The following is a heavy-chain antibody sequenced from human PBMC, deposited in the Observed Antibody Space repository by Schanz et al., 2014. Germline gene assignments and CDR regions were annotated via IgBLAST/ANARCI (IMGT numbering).Heavy chain of an antibody. V-gene: IGHV3-23*01. D-gene: IGHD5-12*01. CDR1: GFSFSSYA. CDR3: ARKVVATSGGYYGN. J-gene: IGHJ4*01. Sequence: EVQLLESGGGLVEPGGSLRLSCAASGFSFSSYAMGWVRQARGKGLEWVSAMNESHSTIYYADSVRGRFTISRDNAESTLFLQMNSLRAEDTAVYYCARKVVATSGGYYGNWGRGTLVSGSS. CDR2: MNESHSTI.